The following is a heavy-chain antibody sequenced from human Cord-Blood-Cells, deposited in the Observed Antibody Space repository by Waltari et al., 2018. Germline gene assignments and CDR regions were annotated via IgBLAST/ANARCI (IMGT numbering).Heavy chain of an antibody. V-gene: IGHV3-30*02. CDR3: AKGGSSNDY. CDR2: IRYDGSNK. Sequence: QVQLVESGGGVVQPGGSLGLSCAASGFTFSTYGTPWVRQAPGKGLEWVAFIRYDGSNKYYADSVKGRFTISRDNSKNTLYLQMNSLRAEDTAVYYCAKGGSSNDYWGQGTLVTVSS. J-gene: IGHJ4*02. D-gene: IGHD6-6*01. CDR1: GFTFSTYG.